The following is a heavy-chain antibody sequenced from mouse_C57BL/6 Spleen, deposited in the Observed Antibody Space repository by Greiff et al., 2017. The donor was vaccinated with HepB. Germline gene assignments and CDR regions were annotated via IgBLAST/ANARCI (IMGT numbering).Heavy chain of an antibody. CDR1: GYSFTGYY. CDR3: ARMHYGSSYDFDY. D-gene: IGHD1-1*01. V-gene: IGHV1-42*01. CDR2: INPSTGGT. J-gene: IGHJ2*01. Sequence: VQLQQSGPELVKPGASVKISCKASGYSFTGYYMNWVKQSPEKSLEWIGEINPSTGGTTYNQKFKAKATLTVDKSSSTAYMQRKSLTSEDSAVYYCARMHYGSSYDFDYWGQGTTLTVSS.